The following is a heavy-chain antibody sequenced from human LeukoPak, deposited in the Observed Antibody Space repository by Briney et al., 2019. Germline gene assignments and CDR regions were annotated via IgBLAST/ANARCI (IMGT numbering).Heavy chain of an antibody. CDR2: ISGSGGST. V-gene: IGHV3-23*01. D-gene: IGHD6-19*01. CDR1: GFTFSSYA. J-gene: IGHJ4*02. CDR3: ARDSSGWSKLDY. Sequence: GGSLRLSCAASGFTFSSYAMSWVRQAPGKGLEWVSAISGSGGSTYYADSVKGRFTISRDNSRNTLYLQMTSLRAEDTAVYYCARDSSGWSKLDYWGQGTLVTVSS.